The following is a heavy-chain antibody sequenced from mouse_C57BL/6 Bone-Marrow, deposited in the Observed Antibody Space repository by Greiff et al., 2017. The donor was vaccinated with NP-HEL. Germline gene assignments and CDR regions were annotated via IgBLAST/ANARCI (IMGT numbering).Heavy chain of an antibody. CDR2: INPSNGGT. CDR3: AREDYSNYLYYFDY. J-gene: IGHJ2*01. Sequence: VKLMESGTELVKPGASVKLSCKASGYTFTSYWMHWVKQRPGQGLEWIGNINPSNGGTNYNEKFKSKATLTVDKSSRTAYMQLSSLTSEDSAVYYCAREDYSNYLYYFDYWGQGTTLTVSS. D-gene: IGHD2-5*01. CDR1: GYTFTSYW. V-gene: IGHV1-53*01.